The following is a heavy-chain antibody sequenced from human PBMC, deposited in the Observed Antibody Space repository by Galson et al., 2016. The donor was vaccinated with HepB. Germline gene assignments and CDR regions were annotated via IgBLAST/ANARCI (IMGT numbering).Heavy chain of an antibody. V-gene: IGHV3-30*18. J-gene: IGHJ4*02. CDR2: VSYDGRNK. CDR1: GFAFSNYA. CDR3: AKNDILAGYSAFDY. Sequence: SLRLSCAASGFAFSNYAMHWVRQAPGKGLEWVAVVSYDGRNKYYADSVKGRFTISRDNSKNTVSLQMNRLRVEDTAVYYCAKNDILAGYSAFDYWGQGTLVTVSS. D-gene: IGHD3-9*01.